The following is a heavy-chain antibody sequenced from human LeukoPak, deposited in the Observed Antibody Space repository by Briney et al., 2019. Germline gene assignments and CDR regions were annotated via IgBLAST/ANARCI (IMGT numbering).Heavy chain of an antibody. CDR1: GFTVSSSY. Sequence: GGSLRLSCEASGFTVSSSYMSWVRQAPGKGLEWVAIIYSGGGTYYADSAKGRVTISRDDSKNTLYLQVNSLRAEDTAMYYCASNSRAARQFDYWGQGTLVTVSS. V-gene: IGHV3-66*01. CDR2: IYSGGGT. CDR3: ASNSRAARQFDY. J-gene: IGHJ4*02. D-gene: IGHD6-6*01.